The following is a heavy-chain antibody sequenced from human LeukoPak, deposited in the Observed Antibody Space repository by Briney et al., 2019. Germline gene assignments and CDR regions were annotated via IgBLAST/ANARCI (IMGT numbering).Heavy chain of an antibody. D-gene: IGHD2-8*01. Sequence: GGSLRLSCAASGFTVSSTYMSWVRQAPGKGLEWVSVIYNGGNKYYIDSVKGRFTISRDNSKNTLYLQMNSLRAEDTAVYYCAKGRTNVDYWGQGTLVTVSS. CDR3: AKGRTNVDY. J-gene: IGHJ4*02. CDR2: IYNGGNK. V-gene: IGHV3-53*01. CDR1: GFTVSSTY.